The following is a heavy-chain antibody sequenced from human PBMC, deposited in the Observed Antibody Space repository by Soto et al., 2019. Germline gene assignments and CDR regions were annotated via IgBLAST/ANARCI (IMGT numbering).Heavy chain of an antibody. J-gene: IGHJ4*02. Sequence: SETLSLTCTVSGGSISSGDYYWSWIRQHPGKGLEWIGNIYYSSGSTYYNPSLESRVTISVDRSKNQFSLKLTSATAADTAVYYCARAPGGSYPFDYWGQGALVTVSS. CDR3: ARAPGGSYPFDY. D-gene: IGHD1-26*01. CDR1: GGSISSGDYY. V-gene: IGHV4-30-4*08. CDR2: IYYSSGST.